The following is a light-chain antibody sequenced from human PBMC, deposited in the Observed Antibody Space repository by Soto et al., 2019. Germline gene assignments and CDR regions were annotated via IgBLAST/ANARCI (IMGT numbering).Light chain of an antibody. CDR3: SSYAGAVV. J-gene: IGLJ2*01. Sequence: QSALTQPASVSGSPGQSITISCTGTSSDVGSYNLVSWYQHHPGKAPKLMIYEGSNRPSGVSTRFSGSKSGNTASLTISGLQAEYEADYYCSSYAGAVVFGGGTKLTVL. CDR1: SSDVGSYNL. CDR2: EGS. V-gene: IGLV2-23*01.